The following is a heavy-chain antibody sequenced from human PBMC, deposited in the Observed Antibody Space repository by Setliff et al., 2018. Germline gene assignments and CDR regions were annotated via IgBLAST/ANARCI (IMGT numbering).Heavy chain of an antibody. CDR2: IYPGDSIT. CDR1: GYSFTTCW. V-gene: IGHV5-51*01. CDR3: ARHPYYYGSGTYLDNNNRWFDP. D-gene: IGHD3-10*01. Sequence: GESLKISWKGSGYSFTTCWIGWVRQMPGKGLEWMGIIYPGDSITSYSPSYQGQVTISVDKSINTSYLQWSSLRASDTAISYYARHPYYYGSGTYLDNNNRWFDPWGQGTLVTVSS. J-gene: IGHJ5*02.